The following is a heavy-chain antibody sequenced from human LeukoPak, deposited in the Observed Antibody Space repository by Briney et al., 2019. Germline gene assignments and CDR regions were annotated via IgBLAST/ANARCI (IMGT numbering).Heavy chain of an antibody. V-gene: IGHV4-34*01. CDR2: INHSGST. CDR1: GGSFSGYY. D-gene: IGHD1-26*01. J-gene: IGHJ6*01. Sequence: SETLSLTCAVYGGSFSGYYWSWIRQPPGKGLEWIGEINHSGSTNYNPSLKSRVTISVDTSKNQFSLKLSSVTAADTAIYYCAKMKAHPLPKYYMDVWGQGTTVTVSS. CDR3: AKMKAHPLPKYYMDV.